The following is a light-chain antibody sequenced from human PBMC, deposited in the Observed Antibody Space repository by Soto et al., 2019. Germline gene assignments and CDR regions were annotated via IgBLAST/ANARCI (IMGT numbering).Light chain of an antibody. CDR2: GAS. V-gene: IGKV3-15*01. CDR3: QQYGSSPGT. CDR1: QSVSSN. J-gene: IGKJ1*01. Sequence: EIVMTQSPTTLSVSPGERATLSCRASQSVSSNLAWYQHKPGQAPRLLIYGASTRATGIPARFSGSGSGTEFTLTISRVEPEDFAIYFCQQYGSSPGTFGQGTKVEI.